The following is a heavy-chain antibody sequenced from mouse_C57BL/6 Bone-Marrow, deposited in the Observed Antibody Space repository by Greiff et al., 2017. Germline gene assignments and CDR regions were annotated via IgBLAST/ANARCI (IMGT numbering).Heavy chain of an antibody. CDR1: GYTFTSYW. V-gene: IGHV1-64*01. J-gene: IGHJ1*03. D-gene: IGHD1-1*01. CDR3: ANSRYDWYFDV. CDR2: IHPNSGST. Sequence: QVQLQQPGAELVKPGASVKLSCKASGYTFTSYWMHWVKQRPGQGLEWIGMIHPNSGSTNYNEKLKSKATLTVDKSSSTAYMQRSSLTSEDSAVYYCANSRYDWYFDVWGTGTTVTVSS.